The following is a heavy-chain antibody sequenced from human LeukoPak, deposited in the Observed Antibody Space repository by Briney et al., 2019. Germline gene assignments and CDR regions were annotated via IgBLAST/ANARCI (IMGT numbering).Heavy chain of an antibody. D-gene: IGHD2-15*01. Sequence: SVKVSCKASGGTFSSYAISWVRQAPGQGLEWMGGIIPIFGTANYAQKFQGRATITADESTSTAYMELSSLRSEDTAAYYCARDVGGGSSYYYYGMDVWGKGTTVTVSS. V-gene: IGHV1-69*13. CDR1: GGTFSSYA. CDR3: ARDVGGGSSYYYYGMDV. CDR2: IIPIFGTA. J-gene: IGHJ6*04.